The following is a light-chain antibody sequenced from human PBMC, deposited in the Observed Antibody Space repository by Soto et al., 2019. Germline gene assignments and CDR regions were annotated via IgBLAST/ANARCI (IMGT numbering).Light chain of an antibody. CDR3: QQLYSYSS. CDR2: SAS. J-gene: IGKJ5*01. Sequence: DIQLTQSPSFVSASVGERVTITCRASRDISRYLAWYQQKPGVPPKLLISSASTLQSGVPSRFSGSGSGTEFSLTVTYLLPEDFATYYCQQLYSYSSFGQGTRLENK. V-gene: IGKV1-9*01. CDR1: RDISRY.